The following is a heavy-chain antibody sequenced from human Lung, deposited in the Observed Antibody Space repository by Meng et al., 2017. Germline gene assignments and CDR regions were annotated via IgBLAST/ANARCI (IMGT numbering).Heavy chain of an antibody. CDR3: ARDEDISAAGKLFGDY. Sequence: QVRVGQCGAEGKKPGASVRVSCKPSGYTFPDYYIHWVRRAPGQGLEWMGRINPKSGDTHYAQKFQARVTMTGDTSISTAYMELSGLRSDDTAMYYCARDEDISAAGKLFGDYWGQGTLVTVSS. CDR2: INPKSGDT. J-gene: IGHJ4*02. V-gene: IGHV1-2*06. CDR1: GYTFPDYY. D-gene: IGHD6-25*01.